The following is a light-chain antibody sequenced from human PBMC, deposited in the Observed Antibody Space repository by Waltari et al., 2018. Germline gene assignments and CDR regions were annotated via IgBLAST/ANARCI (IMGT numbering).Light chain of an antibody. CDR1: QTISNY. Sequence: DIQMTQSPSSLSASVGDRVTITCRANQTISNYLNWYQQQPGKAPKPLIYAASSLQSGVPSRFSGSGSVTDFTLTISSLQPEDFATYYCQQSYITPPVFGQGTKVEIK. CDR3: QQSYITPPV. V-gene: IGKV1-39*01. CDR2: AAS. J-gene: IGKJ1*01.